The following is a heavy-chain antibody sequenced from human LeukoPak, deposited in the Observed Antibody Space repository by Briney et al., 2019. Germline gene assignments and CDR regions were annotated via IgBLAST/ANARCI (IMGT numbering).Heavy chain of an antibody. CDR1: GYDFTSYW. CDR2: IYPSDSDI. D-gene: IGHD6-6*01. J-gene: IGHJ4*02. CDR3: ARQPGIAARPYYFDY. V-gene: IGHV5-51*01. Sequence: GESLKISCQASGYDFTSYWIGWVRQMPGKGLEWMGIIYPSDSDIRYSPSFQGQVTISADKSISTAYLQWSSLKASDTAMYYCARQPGIAARPYYFDYWGQGTLVTVSS.